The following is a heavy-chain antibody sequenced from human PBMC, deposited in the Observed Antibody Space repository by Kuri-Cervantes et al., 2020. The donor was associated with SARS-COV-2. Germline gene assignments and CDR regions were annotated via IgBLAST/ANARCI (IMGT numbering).Heavy chain of an antibody. J-gene: IGHJ4*02. CDR1: GFTFSSYA. CDR2: ISYDGSNK. D-gene: IGHD6-13*01. Sequence: GESLKISCAASGFTFSSYAMHWVRQAPGKGLEWVAVISYDGSNKYYADSVKGRFTISRDNSKNTLYLQMNSLRAEDTAVYYCATESSSWYGGSFDYWGQGTLVTVSS. CDR3: ATESSSWYGGSFDY. V-gene: IGHV3-30*04.